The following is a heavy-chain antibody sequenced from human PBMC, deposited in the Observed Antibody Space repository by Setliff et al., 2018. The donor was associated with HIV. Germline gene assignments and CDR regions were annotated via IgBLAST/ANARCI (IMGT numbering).Heavy chain of an antibody. CDR1: GYTLTEVS. D-gene: IGHD1-7*01. J-gene: IGHJ4*02. V-gene: IGHV1-24*01. CDR2: FDPQDGKT. CDR3: ATFYKLTGTTSFDY. Sequence: ASVKVSCKISGYTLTEVSMHWVRQAPGKGLEWMGYFDPQDGKTIYAQKFQGRVTMTEATSTGTAYMELSSLTSEDTAVYFCATFYKLTGTTSFDYWGQGTLVTVSS.